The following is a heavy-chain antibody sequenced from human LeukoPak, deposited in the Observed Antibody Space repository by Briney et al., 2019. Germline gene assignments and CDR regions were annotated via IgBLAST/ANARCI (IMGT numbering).Heavy chain of an antibody. V-gene: IGHV4-59*11. D-gene: IGHD3-16*02. Sequence: SETLSLTCTASGGSIRSHYWSLIRQPPGKGLEWIGYIYYSGSTSYNPSLKSRVTISVDTSKNQLSLKLSSVTAADTAVYYCARVLSWAFDIWGQGTMVTVS. J-gene: IGHJ3*02. CDR2: IYYSGST. CDR1: GGSIRSHY. CDR3: ARVLSWAFDI.